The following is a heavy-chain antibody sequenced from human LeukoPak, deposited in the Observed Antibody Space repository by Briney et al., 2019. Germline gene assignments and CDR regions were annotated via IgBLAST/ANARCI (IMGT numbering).Heavy chain of an antibody. CDR3: ATPWGGDDSSGYPFDY. D-gene: IGHD3-22*01. J-gene: IGHJ4*02. V-gene: IGHV1-8*01. Sequence: ASVKVSCKASGYTFTSYDINWVRQATGQGLEWMGWINPNSGNTGYAQKFQGRVTMTRNTSISTAYMELSSLTSEDTAVYYCATPWGGDDSSGYPFDYWGQGALVTVSS. CDR1: GYTFTSYD. CDR2: INPNSGNT.